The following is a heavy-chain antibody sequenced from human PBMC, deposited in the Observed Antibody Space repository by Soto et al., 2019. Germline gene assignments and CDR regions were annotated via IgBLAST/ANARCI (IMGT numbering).Heavy chain of an antibody. CDR2: IYYSGST. D-gene: IGHD3-16*01. V-gene: IGHV4-59*08. CDR3: ARHWALGPPPDY. CDR1: GGSISSYY. J-gene: IGHJ4*02. Sequence: SETLSLTCTVSGGSISSYYWSWVRQPPGKGLEWIGYIYYSGSTNYNPSLKSRVTISVDTSKNQFSLKLSSVTAADTAVYYSARHWALGPPPDYWGQGTLVTVSS.